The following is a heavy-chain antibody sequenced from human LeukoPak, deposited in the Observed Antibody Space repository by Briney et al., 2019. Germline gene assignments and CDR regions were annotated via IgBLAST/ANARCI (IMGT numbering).Heavy chain of an antibody. CDR1: GFTFSSYS. Sequence: GGSLRLSCAASGFTFSSYSMNWVRQAPGKGLEWVSSISSSSSYIYYADSVKGRFTISRDNAKNSLYLQMNSLRAEDTAAYYCARTHFSDDAFDIWGQGTMVTVSS. CDR3: ARTHFSDDAFDI. D-gene: IGHD6-25*01. V-gene: IGHV3-21*01. CDR2: ISSSSSYI. J-gene: IGHJ3*02.